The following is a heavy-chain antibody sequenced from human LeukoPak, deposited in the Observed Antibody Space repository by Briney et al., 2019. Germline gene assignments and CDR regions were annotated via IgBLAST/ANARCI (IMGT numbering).Heavy chain of an antibody. CDR1: GGTFSSYT. CDR2: IIPILGIA. D-gene: IGHD4-17*01. CDR3: ARAGATLTSHFDN. V-gene: IGHV1-69*02. Sequence: SSVKVSCKASGGTFSSYTISWVRQAPGQGLEWVGRIIPILGIANYAQKFQGRVTITADKSTSTAYMELSSLRSEDTAVYYCARAGATLTSHFDNWGQGALVIVSS. J-gene: IGHJ4*02.